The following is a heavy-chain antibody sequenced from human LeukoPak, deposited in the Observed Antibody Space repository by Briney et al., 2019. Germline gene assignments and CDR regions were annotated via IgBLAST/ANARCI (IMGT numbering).Heavy chain of an antibody. V-gene: IGHV4-39*02. CDR1: GGSISSSSYY. J-gene: IGHJ6*02. CDR2: IYYSGST. D-gene: IGHD2-8*01. Sequence: PSETLSLTCTVSGGSISSSSYYWGWIRQPPGKGLEWIGSIYYSGSTYYNPSLKSRVTISVDTSKNQFSLKLSSVTAADTAVYYCARDLDALYHYYYYGMDVWGQGTTVTVSS. CDR3: ARDLDALYHYYYYGMDV.